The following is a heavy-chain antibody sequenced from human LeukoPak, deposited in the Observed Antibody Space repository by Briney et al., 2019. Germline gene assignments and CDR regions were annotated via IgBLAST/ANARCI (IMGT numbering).Heavy chain of an antibody. D-gene: IGHD5-24*01. J-gene: IGHJ3*02. CDR2: INSDGSST. CDR1: GFTFSSYW. V-gene: IGHV3-74*01. CDR3: ATRRLGRWLQIGDAFDI. Sequence: PGGSLRLSCAASGFTFSSYWMHWVRQAPGKGLVWVSRINSDGSSTSYADSVKGRFTISRDNAKNTLYLQMNSPRAEDTAVYYCATRRLGRWLQIGDAFDIWGQGTMVTVSS.